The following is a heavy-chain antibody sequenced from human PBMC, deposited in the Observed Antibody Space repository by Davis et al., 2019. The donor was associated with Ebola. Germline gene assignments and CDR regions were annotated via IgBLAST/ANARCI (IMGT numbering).Heavy chain of an antibody. CDR1: GYTFSRYD. J-gene: IGHJ4*02. D-gene: IGHD3-9*01. Sequence: AASVKVSCKASGYTFSRYDINWVRQAPGQGLEWMGRIIPILGIANYAQKFQGRVTITADKSTSTAYMELSSLRSEDTAVYYCAREHYDILTCRMDYWGQGTLVTVSS. V-gene: IGHV1-69*04. CDR2: IIPILGIA. CDR3: AREHYDILTCRMDY.